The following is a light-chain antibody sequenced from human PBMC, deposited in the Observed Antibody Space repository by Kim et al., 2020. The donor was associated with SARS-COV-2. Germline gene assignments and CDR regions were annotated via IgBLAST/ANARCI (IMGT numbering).Light chain of an antibody. V-gene: IGKV1-39*01. J-gene: IGKJ1*01. CDR1: QTITDY. Sequence: ASVGDRVTITCRASQTITDYVNWYQHKPGEAPRVLIYGASSLQTGVPSMFSGSGSGTVFTLTISSLHPEDFATYYCQQSYSSPWTFGQGTKVDIK. CDR3: QQSYSSPWT. CDR2: GAS.